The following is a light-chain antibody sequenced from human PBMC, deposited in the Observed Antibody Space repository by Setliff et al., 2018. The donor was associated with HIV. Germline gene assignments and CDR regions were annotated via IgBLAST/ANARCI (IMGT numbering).Light chain of an antibody. V-gene: IGLV2-11*01. J-gene: IGLJ1*01. Sequence: QSALTQPRSVSGSPGQSVTLSCTRSSSDVGAYNYVSWYQQYPGKAPKLIIYDVSKRPSGVPDRFSGSKSGDTASLTISGLQSEDEADYYCCSYAGTYTYIFGSGTKVTVL. CDR3: CSYAGTYTYI. CDR2: DVS. CDR1: SSDVGAYNY.